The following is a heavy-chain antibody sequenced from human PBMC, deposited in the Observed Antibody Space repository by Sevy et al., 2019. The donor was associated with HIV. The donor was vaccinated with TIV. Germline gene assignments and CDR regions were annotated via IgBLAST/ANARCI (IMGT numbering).Heavy chain of an antibody. J-gene: IGHJ3*02. CDR3: ARLNVYYYDDDGYYTTGNAFDI. CDR2: IYSGDKT. CDR1: GFSVSDTY. V-gene: IGHV3-53*01. Sequence: GGSPRLSCAASGFSVSDTYMSWVRQAPGKGLEWVSVIYSGDKTYHADSVKARFTISRDSSKNTIYLQLNSLRTEDTAVYYCARLNVYYYDDDGYYTTGNAFDIWGQGTMVTVSS. D-gene: IGHD3-22*01.